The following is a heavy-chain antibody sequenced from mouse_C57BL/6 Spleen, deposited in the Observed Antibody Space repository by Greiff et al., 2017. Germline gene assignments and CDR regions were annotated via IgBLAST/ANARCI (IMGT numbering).Heavy chain of an antibody. CDR2: TWWNDAK. D-gene: IGHD6-1*01. Sequence: QVTLKVSGPGLLQPSQTLSLTCSSSGFSLSTSNMGLGWLRQPPGMGLEWLAHTWWNDAKYDNPSLKSRLTIAKYTSNAQVFLKISSVDTADTATYYCAQIAEAFAYWGQGTLVTVSA. V-gene: IGHV8-5*01. CDR3: AQIAEAFAY. J-gene: IGHJ3*01. CDR1: GFSLSTSNMG.